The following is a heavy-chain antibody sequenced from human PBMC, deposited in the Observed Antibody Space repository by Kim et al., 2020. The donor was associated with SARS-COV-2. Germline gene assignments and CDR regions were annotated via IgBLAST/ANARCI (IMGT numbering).Heavy chain of an antibody. CDR1: GYTFTSYY. Sequence: ASVKVSCKASGYTFTSYYMHWVRQAPGQGLEWMGIINPSGGSTSYAQKFQGRVTMTRDTSTSTVYMELSSLRSEDTAVYYCARADAKRITIFGVVIRWYNWFDPWGQGTLVTVSS. CDR3: ARADAKRITIFGVVIRWYNWFDP. CDR2: INPSGGST. J-gene: IGHJ5*02. V-gene: IGHV1-46*01. D-gene: IGHD3-3*01.